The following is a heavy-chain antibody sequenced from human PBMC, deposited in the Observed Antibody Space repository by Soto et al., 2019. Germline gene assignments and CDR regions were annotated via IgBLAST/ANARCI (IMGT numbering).Heavy chain of an antibody. CDR2: INPSGGST. J-gene: IGHJ6*02. D-gene: IGHD3-10*01. CDR3: AREEWYYYGSGSYYNSIEYYYYGMDV. Sequence: ASVKMSCKASGYTFTIYYMHWVRQAPGQGLEGMGIINPSGGSTSYAQKFQGRVTMTRDTSTSTVYMELSSLRSEDTAVYYCAREEWYYYGSGSYYNSIEYYYYGMDVWGQGTTVTVSS. V-gene: IGHV1-46*01. CDR1: GYTFTIYY.